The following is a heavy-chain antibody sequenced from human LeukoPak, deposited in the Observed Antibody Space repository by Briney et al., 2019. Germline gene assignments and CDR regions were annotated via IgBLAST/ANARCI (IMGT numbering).Heavy chain of an antibody. Sequence: SETLSLTCTVSGGSISSYYWSWIRQPPGKGLEWIGYIYYSGSTNYNPSLKSRVTISVDTSKNQFSLKLSSVTAADTDVYYCARRSYYYGSGIRKTLDYWGQGTLVTVSS. D-gene: IGHD3-10*01. J-gene: IGHJ4*02. V-gene: IGHV4-59*12. CDR3: ARRSYYYGSGIRKTLDY. CDR2: IYYSGST. CDR1: GGSISSYY.